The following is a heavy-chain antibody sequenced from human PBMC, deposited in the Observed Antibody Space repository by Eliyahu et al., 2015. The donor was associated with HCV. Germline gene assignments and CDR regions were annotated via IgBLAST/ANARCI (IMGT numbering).Heavy chain of an antibody. CDR2: INQNGSVK. CDR1: GFXFXSXW. Sequence: EVQVVESGGGLVQPGGSLRLXCAAXGFXFXSXWMNWVRQAPGKGLEWVANINQNGSVKHYLDSVKGRFTISRDNAKNSVFLQVNSLRADDTAVYYCAAAMGRLGWGQGTLVTVSS. J-gene: IGHJ4*02. V-gene: IGHV3-7*01. CDR3: AAAMGRLG. D-gene: IGHD2-2*01.